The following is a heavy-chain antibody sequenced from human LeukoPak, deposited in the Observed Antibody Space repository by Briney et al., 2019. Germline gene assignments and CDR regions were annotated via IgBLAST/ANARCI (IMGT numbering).Heavy chain of an antibody. J-gene: IGHJ4*02. V-gene: IGHV3-23*01. CDR1: GFTFSSYG. Sequence: GGSLRLSCAASGFTFSSYGMSWVRQAPGKGLEWVSAISGSGGSTYYADSVKGRFTISRDNSRNTLYLQMHTLRAEDTAVYFCAKSPVSSCRGSFCYPFDYWGQGTLVTVSS. CDR2: ISGSGGST. D-gene: IGHD2-15*01. CDR3: AKSPVSSCRGSFCYPFDY.